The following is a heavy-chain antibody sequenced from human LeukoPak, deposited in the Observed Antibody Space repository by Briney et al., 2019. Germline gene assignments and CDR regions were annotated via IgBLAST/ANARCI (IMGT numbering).Heavy chain of an antibody. J-gene: IGHJ4*02. V-gene: IGHV4-39*01. CDR2: IYYSGST. CDR3: ARREHYGSSGMDY. Sequence: SETLSLTCTVSGGSISSSSYYWGWIRQPPGKGLEWIGSIYYSGSTYYNPSLKSRVTISVDTSKDQFSLKLSSVTAADTAVYYCARREHYGSSGMDYWGQGTLVTVSS. CDR1: GGSISSSSYY. D-gene: IGHD3-22*01.